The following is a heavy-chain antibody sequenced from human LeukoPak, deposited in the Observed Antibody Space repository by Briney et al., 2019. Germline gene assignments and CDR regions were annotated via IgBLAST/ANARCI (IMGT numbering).Heavy chain of an antibody. Sequence: SGGSLRLSCAASGFTFSSYSMNWVRQAPGKGLEWVSSISSSSSYIYYADSVKGRFTISRDNAKNSLYLQMNSLRAEDTAVYYCASGPIFGVVIGKYYFDYWGQGTLVTVSS. D-gene: IGHD3-3*01. V-gene: IGHV3-21*01. CDR2: ISSSSSYI. J-gene: IGHJ4*02. CDR1: GFTFSSYS. CDR3: ASGPIFGVVIGKYYFDY.